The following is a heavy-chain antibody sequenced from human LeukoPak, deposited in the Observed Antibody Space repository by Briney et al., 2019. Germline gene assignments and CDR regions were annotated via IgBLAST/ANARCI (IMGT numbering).Heavy chain of an antibody. CDR2: IYYSGST. V-gene: IGHV4-59*01. Sequence: SETLSLTCTVSGGSISSYYWSWIRQPPGKGLEWIGYIYYSGSTNYNPSLKSRVTISVDTSKNQFSLKLSSVTAADTAVYYCARSRGYYYDSSGYYGWFDPWGQGTLVTVSS. CDR1: GGSISSYY. D-gene: IGHD3-22*01. CDR3: ARSRGYYYDSSGYYGWFDP. J-gene: IGHJ5*02.